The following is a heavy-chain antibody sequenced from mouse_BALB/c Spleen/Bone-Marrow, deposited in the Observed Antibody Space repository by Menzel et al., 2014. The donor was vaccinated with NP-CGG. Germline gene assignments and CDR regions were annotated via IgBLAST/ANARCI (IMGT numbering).Heavy chain of an antibody. J-gene: IGHJ3*01. Sequence: EVNVVESGGGLVQPGGSLKLSCAASGFTFSTYGMSWVRQTPDKRLELVASINNNGGSTYYPDSVKGRFTISRDNAKNTLYLQMSSLKSEDTAVYYCARDRVFDYWGQGTLVTVSA. CDR2: INNNGGST. V-gene: IGHV5-6-3*01. CDR1: GFTFSTYG. CDR3: ARDRVFDY.